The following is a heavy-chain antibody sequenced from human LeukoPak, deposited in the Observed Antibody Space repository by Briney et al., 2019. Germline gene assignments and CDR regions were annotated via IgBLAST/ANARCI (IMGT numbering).Heavy chain of an antibody. CDR2: ISVRSNYR. D-gene: IGHD3-22*01. CDR1: GYTFSDFS. V-gene: IGHV3-21*01. Sequence: GGSLRLSCAASGYTFSDFSVNWVRQAPGKGLEWVSSISVRSNYRYYADSVRGRFSISRDDARNSLYLQMNSLRAEDAAVYYCVRLRRNSDRSGFYYYYDYWGQGTLVTVSS. J-gene: IGHJ4*02. CDR3: VRLRRNSDRSGFYYYYDY.